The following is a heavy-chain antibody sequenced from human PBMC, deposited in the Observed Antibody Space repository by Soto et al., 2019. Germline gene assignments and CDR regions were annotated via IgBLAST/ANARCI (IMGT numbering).Heavy chain of an antibody. J-gene: IGHJ6*02. CDR2: IRTRSTTT. V-gene: IGHV3-48*02. Sequence: GGSLSFSGAASGFTFSSYSMNWVRQAPGKGREGVSSIRTRSTTTNYADSVKGRFTIYRDNAKNSLYLQMNSLRDEDTAVYYCAREGALYQLLVGFYYYALDVWGQGTTVTVSS. CDR3: AREGALYQLLVGFYYYALDV. D-gene: IGHD2-2*01. CDR1: GFTFSSYS.